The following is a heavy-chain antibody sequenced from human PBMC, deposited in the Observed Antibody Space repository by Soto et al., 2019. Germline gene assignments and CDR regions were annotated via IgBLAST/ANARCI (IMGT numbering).Heavy chain of an antibody. CDR2: IHSGGNT. D-gene: IGHD6-19*01. CDR1: GFTVSSNY. CDR3: GRGDYSSCWLDY. Sequence: EVQLVESGGGLVQPGGSLRLSCVGSGFTVSSNYLRWDRQAPGKGLEWVSVIHSGGNTYYVDSVKGRFTISRDNSKNRLALQMNSLRVEDTAVYYCGRGDYSSCWLDYCGHGTLVTFSS. J-gene: IGHJ4*01. V-gene: IGHV3-66*01.